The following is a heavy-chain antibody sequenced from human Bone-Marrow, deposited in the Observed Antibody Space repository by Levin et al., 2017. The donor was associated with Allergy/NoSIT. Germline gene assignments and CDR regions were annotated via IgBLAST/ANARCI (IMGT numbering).Heavy chain of an antibody. CDR3: ASTNPLRDSSGWYPCDY. D-gene: IGHD6-19*01. V-gene: IGHV3-30-3*01. J-gene: IGHJ4*02. CDR1: GFTFSSYA. CDR2: ISYDGSNK. Sequence: GGSLRLSCAASGFTFSSYAMHWVRQAPGKGLEGVAVISYDGSNKYYADSVKGRFTISRDNSKNTLYLQMNSLRAEDTAVYYCASTNPLRDSSGWYPCDYWGPGTLVTVSS.